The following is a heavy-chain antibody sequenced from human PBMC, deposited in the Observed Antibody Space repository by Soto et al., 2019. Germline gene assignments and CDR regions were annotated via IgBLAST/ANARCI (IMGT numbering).Heavy chain of an antibody. Sequence: QVQLVQSGAEVKKPGASVKVSCKASGYTFTSYSISWVRQAPGQGLEWMGWISAYNGNTYHARKLQGRVTMTTETPPSTPHMGLRSLRSGDPAVFYGARDVGDGWIDYWGQGPRVTVSP. J-gene: IGHJ4*02. V-gene: IGHV1-18*01. CDR1: GYTFTSYS. CDR2: ISAYNGNT. CDR3: ARDVGDGWIDY. D-gene: IGHD3-3*01.